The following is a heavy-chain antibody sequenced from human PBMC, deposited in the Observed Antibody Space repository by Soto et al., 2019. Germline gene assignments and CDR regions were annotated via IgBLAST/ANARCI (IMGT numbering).Heavy chain of an antibody. Sequence: PGGSLRLSCAASGFTFGDYAMHWVRQSPGRGLEWVSTISWNSDSIGYAASVKGRFTVSRDNARNSLYLQMNSLRAEDTAFYYCAREREDAFDIWGQGTMVTVSS. J-gene: IGHJ3*02. CDR3: AREREDAFDI. D-gene: IGHD1-26*01. CDR2: ISWNSDSI. V-gene: IGHV3-9*01. CDR1: GFTFGDYA.